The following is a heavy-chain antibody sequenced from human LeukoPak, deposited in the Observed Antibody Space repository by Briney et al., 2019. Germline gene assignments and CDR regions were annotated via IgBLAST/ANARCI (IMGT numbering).Heavy chain of an antibody. D-gene: IGHD2/OR15-2a*01. Sequence: PGGSLRLSCAASGFTFSNYGMHWVRQAPGKGLEWVSGINWNGGRTGYADSVKGRFTISRDNAKNTLYLQMNSLRAEDTAVYYCARDKDAEYYFDYWGQGTLVTVSS. CDR1: GFTFSNYG. V-gene: IGHV3-20*04. J-gene: IGHJ4*02. CDR2: INWNGGRT. CDR3: ARDKDAEYYFDY.